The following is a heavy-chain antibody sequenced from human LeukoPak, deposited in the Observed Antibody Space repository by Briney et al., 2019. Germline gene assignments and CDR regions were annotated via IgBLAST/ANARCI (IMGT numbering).Heavy chain of an antibody. D-gene: IGHD3-10*01. CDR1: GGSISSSSYY. V-gene: IGHV4-39*07. J-gene: IGHJ3*02. CDR3: ARDPSVAAYYGSGSYLGDAFDI. CDR2: IYYSGST. Sequence: SETLSLTCTVSGGSISSSSYYWGWIRQPPGKGLEWIGSIYYSGSTYYNPSLKSRVTISVDTSKNQFSLKLSSVTAADTAVYYCARDPSVAAYYGSGSYLGDAFDIWGQGTMVTVSS.